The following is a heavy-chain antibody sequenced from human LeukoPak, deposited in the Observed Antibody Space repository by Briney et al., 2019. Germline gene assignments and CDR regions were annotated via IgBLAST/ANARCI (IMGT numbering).Heavy chain of an antibody. Sequence: SETLSLTCAVYGGSFSGYYGSWIRQPPGKGLEWIGEINHRGSTNYNPSLKSRVTISVDTSKNQFSLKLSSVTAADTAVYYCARHYLRSRAMMVRGVISPDYWGQGTLVTVSS. CDR3: ARHYLRSRAMMVRGVISPDY. J-gene: IGHJ4*02. CDR1: GGSFSGYY. V-gene: IGHV4-34*01. CDR2: INHRGST. D-gene: IGHD3-10*01.